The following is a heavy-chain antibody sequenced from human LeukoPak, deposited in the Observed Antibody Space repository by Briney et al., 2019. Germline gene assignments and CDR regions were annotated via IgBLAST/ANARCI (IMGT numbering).Heavy chain of an antibody. V-gene: IGHV4-59*01. CDR1: GGSIGRFH. J-gene: IGHJ4*02. CDR3: ARVGHHGDYMVFDY. D-gene: IGHD4-17*01. Sequence: SETLSLTCTVSGGSIGRFHWSWIRQIPGKGLDHIGYIYYNGNTNYNPSLKSRVTMSVDASKNQFSLNVTSVTAADTAVYYCARVGHHGDYMVFDYWAPGTLVIVS. CDR2: IYYNGNT.